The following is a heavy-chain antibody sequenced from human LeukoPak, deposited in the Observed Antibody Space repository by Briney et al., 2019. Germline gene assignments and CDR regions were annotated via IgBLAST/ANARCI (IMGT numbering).Heavy chain of an antibody. Sequence: SVKVSCKASGGTFSSYEISWVRQAPGQGLEWMGGIIPIFGTANYAQKFQGRVTITADKSTSTAYMELSSLRSEDTAVYYCASGLPSNWFDPWGQGTLVTVSS. V-gene: IGHV1-69*06. CDR1: GGTFSSYE. D-gene: IGHD2/OR15-2a*01. CDR2: IIPIFGTA. CDR3: ASGLPSNWFDP. J-gene: IGHJ5*02.